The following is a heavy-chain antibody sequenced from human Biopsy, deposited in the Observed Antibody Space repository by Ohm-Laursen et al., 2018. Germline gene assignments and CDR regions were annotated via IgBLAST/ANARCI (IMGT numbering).Heavy chain of an antibody. CDR2: IWYDGSNE. CDR3: ARDPIVGSKADGMDV. J-gene: IGHJ6*02. D-gene: IGHD1-26*01. Sequence: SLRLSCAASGFTFSVYAMHWVRQAPGKGLEWVSIIWYDGSNEYYADSVKGRFTISRDNSKNTVFLLMSSLRAEDTGVYYCARDPIVGSKADGMDVWGQGTTVTVSS. V-gene: IGHV3-33*01. CDR1: GFTFSVYA.